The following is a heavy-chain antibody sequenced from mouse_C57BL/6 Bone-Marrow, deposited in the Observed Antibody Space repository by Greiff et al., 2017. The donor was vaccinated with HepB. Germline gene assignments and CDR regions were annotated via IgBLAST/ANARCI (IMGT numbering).Heavy chain of an antibody. V-gene: IGHV10-3*01. CDR1: GFTFNTYA. CDR2: IRSKSSNYAT. CDR3: VRGLLQAY. Sequence: EVQVVESGGGLVQPKGSLKLSCAASGFTFNTYAMHWVRQAPGKGLEWVARIRSKSSNYATYYDDSVKDSITISSNDSQSILYLQMNNLKTEDTAVYYCVRGLLQAYWGQGTLVTVSA. J-gene: IGHJ3*01. D-gene: IGHD2-3*01.